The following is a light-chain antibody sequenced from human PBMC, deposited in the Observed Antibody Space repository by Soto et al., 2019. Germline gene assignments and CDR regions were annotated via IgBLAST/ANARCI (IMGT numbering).Light chain of an antibody. Sequence: IQVTQSPSTVSASIVYRVTSTFRASQSISSWLAWYQQKPGKAPKLLIYDASSLESGVPSRFSGSGSGTEFTLTISSLQPDDFATYYCHQYNSYPWTFGQGTKVDIK. CDR2: DAS. CDR1: QSISSW. J-gene: IGKJ1*01. CDR3: HQYNSYPWT. V-gene: IGKV1-5*01.